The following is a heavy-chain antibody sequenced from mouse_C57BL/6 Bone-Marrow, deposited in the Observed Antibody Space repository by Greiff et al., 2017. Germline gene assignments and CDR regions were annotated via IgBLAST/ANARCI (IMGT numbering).Heavy chain of an antibody. Sequence: DVMLVESGGGLVKPGGSLKLSCAASGFTFSSYTMSWVRQTPEKRLEWVATISGGGGNTYYPDSVKGRFTISRDNAKNTLYLQMSSLRSEDTALDYCARGYYYGSSLYFDYWGQGTTLTVSS. J-gene: IGHJ2*01. CDR3: ARGYYYGSSLYFDY. CDR1: GFTFSSYT. D-gene: IGHD1-1*01. CDR2: ISGGGGNT. V-gene: IGHV5-9*01.